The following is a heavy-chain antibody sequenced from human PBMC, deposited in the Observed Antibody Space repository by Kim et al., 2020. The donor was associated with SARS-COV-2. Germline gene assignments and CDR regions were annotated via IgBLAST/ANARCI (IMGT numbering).Heavy chain of an antibody. D-gene: IGHD6-19*01. Sequence: GGSLRLSCAASGFTFSSYGMHWVRQAPGKGLEWVAVIWYDGSNKYYADSVKGRFTISRDNSNNTLYLQMNSLRAEDTAVYYCARGGSEWLVPDIDYWGQGTLVTVSS. CDR3: ARGGSEWLVPDIDY. CDR1: GFTFSSYG. CDR2: IWYDGSNK. V-gene: IGHV3-33*01. J-gene: IGHJ4*02.